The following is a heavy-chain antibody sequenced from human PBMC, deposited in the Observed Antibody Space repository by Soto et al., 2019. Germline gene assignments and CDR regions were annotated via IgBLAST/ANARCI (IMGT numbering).Heavy chain of an antibody. D-gene: IGHD1-26*01. CDR2: ISGSGGST. V-gene: IGHV3-23*01. J-gene: IGHJ4*02. CDR1: GFTFSSYA. CDR3: AKDPDIVGATTIVDY. Sequence: GGSLRLSCAASGFTFSSYAMSWVRQAPGKGLEWVSAISGSGGSTYYADSVKGRFTISRDNSKNTLYLQMNSLRAEDTAVYYCAKDPDIVGATTIVDYWGQGTLVTVSS.